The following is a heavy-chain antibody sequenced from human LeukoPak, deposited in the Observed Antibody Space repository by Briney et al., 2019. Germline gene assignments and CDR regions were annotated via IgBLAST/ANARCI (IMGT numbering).Heavy chain of an antibody. J-gene: IGHJ4*01. Sequence: GGSLRLSCAASGFTFSSYAMHWVRQAPGKGLEWVAVISYDGSNKYYADSVKGRFTISRDNSKNTLYLQMNSLRAEDTAVYYCARDQSSSGYGAGDYWGQEPWSPSPQ. D-gene: IGHD3-22*01. CDR2: ISYDGSNK. CDR3: ARDQSSSGYGAGDY. V-gene: IGHV3-30-3*01. CDR1: GFTFSSYA.